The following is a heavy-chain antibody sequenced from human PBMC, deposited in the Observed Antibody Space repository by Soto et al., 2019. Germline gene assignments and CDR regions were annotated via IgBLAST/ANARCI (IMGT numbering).Heavy chain of an antibody. J-gene: IGHJ4*02. CDR3: ARHVYGSGWYPYYFDY. CDR1: GASISSISYY. V-gene: IGHV4-39*01. D-gene: IGHD6-19*01. CDR2: IYYAGAT. Sequence: PWETLSLTCTVSGASISSISYYWGWIRQPPGKGLEWIGSIYYAGATYHNPSLKSRVTTSVDPSKNQFSLKLSSVTAADTAVYYCARHVYGSGWYPYYFDYWGQGTLVTVSS.